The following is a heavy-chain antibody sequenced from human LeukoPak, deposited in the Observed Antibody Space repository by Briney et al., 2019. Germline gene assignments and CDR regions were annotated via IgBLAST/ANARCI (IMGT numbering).Heavy chain of an antibody. CDR2: INHSGST. D-gene: IGHD2-2*01. Sequence: SETLSLTCAVYGGSFSGYYWSWIRQPPGEGLEWIGEINHSGSTNYNPSLKSRVTISVDTSKNQFSLKLSSVTAADTAVYYCARGFQLQTQKFDPWGQGTLVTVSS. V-gene: IGHV4-34*01. CDR3: ARGFQLQTQKFDP. J-gene: IGHJ5*02. CDR1: GGSFSGYY.